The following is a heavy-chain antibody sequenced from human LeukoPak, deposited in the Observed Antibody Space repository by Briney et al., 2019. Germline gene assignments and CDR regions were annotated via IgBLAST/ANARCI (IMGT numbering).Heavy chain of an antibody. CDR1: GGSFSGYY. J-gene: IGHJ4*02. CDR3: ARVVWWLQFRYFDY. V-gene: IGHV4-34*01. Sequence: SETLSLTCAVYGGSFSGYYWSWIRQPPGKGLEWIGEINHSGSTNYNPSLKSRVTISVDTSKNQFSLKLSSVTAADSAVYYCARVVWWLQFRYFDYWGQGTLVTVSS. CDR2: INHSGST. D-gene: IGHD5-12*01.